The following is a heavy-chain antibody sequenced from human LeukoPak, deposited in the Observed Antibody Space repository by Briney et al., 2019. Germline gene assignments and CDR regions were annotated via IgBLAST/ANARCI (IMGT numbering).Heavy chain of an antibody. Sequence: PGGSLRLSCAASGFTVSSNYMNWVRQAPGKGLEWVSVIYSGGSTYYADSVKSRFTISRNNSKNTLYLQMNSLRAEDTAVYYCAREEFSDDSSGYFDYWGQGTLVTVSS. CDR2: IYSGGST. CDR3: AREEFSDDSSGYFDY. D-gene: IGHD3-22*01. CDR1: GFTVSSNY. J-gene: IGHJ4*02. V-gene: IGHV3-66*01.